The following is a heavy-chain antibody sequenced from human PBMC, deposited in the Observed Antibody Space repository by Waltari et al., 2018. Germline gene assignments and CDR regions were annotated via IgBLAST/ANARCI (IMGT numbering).Heavy chain of an antibody. V-gene: IGHV5-51*01. CDR3: ARQIGYYGP. D-gene: IGHD2-15*01. J-gene: IGHJ5*02. CDR1: GYTFTNYW. CDR2: IYPADSDA. Sequence: EVQLVQSGAEVKKPGESLKISCKTSGYTFTNYWTGWVRQMPGKGLEWMGVIYPADSDARYSPSFQGQVIISVDKSISTAYLQWNSLKASDTAMYYCARQIGYYGPWGQGTLVTVSS.